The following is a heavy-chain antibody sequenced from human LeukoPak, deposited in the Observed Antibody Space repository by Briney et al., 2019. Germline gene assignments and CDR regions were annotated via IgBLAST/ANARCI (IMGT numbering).Heavy chain of an antibody. CDR1: GFTFSNYA. CDR2: ISNSVGTT. Sequence: GGSLRLSCAASGFTFSNYAMSWVRQAPGKGLEWVSTISNSVGTTYYADSVKGRFTISRDNSRNTLYLQVNSLRAEDTALYYCARALYGSGWCQDYWGQGTLVIVSS. V-gene: IGHV3-23*01. D-gene: IGHD6-19*01. CDR3: ARALYGSGWCQDY. J-gene: IGHJ4*02.